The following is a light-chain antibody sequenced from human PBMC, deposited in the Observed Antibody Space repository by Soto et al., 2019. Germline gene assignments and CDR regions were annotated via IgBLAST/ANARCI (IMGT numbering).Light chain of an antibody. J-gene: IGKJ2*01. CDR2: AAS. Sequence: DIQMTQSPSSVSASVGDRVTITWRASQDISSWLAWYQQKPGKAPNLLIYAASSLQSGVPPRFSGSGSGTDFTLTISSPQPEDFATYYCQQANSFPYTFGQGTKLEIK. CDR3: QQANSFPYT. CDR1: QDISSW. V-gene: IGKV1D-12*01.